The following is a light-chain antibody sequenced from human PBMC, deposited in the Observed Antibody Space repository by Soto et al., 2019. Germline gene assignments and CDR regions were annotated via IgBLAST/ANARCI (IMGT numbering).Light chain of an antibody. V-gene: IGLV2-14*01. CDR1: NSDVGGYNY. CDR2: EFS. CDR3: ISYTSSSTLYV. Sequence: QSALTQPASVSGSPGQSITISCTGTNSDVGGYNYVSWYQQHPGKAPKLMIYEFSNRPSGVSNRFSGSKSGNTASLTISGLQAEDEADYYCISYTSSSTLYVFGTGTKLTVL. J-gene: IGLJ1*01.